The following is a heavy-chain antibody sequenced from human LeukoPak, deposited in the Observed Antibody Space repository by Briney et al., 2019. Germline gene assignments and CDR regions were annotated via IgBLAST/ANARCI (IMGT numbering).Heavy chain of an antibody. J-gene: IGHJ2*01. CDR3: ARLTTNDWYFDL. D-gene: IGHD2/OR15-2a*01. CDR1: GGSISSGGYS. CDR2: IYHSGTT. Sequence: MASETLSLTCAVSGGSISSGGYSWSWIRQPPGKGLEWIVYIYHSGTTYYNPSLKSRVTISVDRSKNQFSLNLSSVTAADTAVYYCARLTTNDWYFDLWGRGTLVTVSS. V-gene: IGHV4-30-2*01.